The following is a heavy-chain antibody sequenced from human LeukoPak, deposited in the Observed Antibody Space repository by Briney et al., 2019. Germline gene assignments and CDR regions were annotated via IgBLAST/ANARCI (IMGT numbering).Heavy chain of an antibody. D-gene: IGHD6-19*01. CDR2: ISGSGGST. Sequence: PGGTLRLSCAASGFTFSSYGMSWVRQAPGKGLEWVSAISGSGGSTYYADSVKGRFTISRDNSKNTLYLQMNSLRAEDTAVYYCAKDQGIAVAGFDYWGQGTLVTVSS. CDR3: AKDQGIAVAGFDY. CDR1: GFTFSSYG. V-gene: IGHV3-23*01. J-gene: IGHJ4*02.